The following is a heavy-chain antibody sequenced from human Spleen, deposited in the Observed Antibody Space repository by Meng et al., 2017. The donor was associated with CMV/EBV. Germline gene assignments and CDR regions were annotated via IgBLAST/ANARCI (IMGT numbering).Heavy chain of an antibody. CDR1: GFTLSSYS. CDR3: ARDSRFPAARLTSDY. D-gene: IGHD6-6*01. Sequence: GGSLRLSCAASGFTLSSYSMNWVRQAPGKGLEWVSCISSTSSYIYNADSVKGRFTISRDNAKNSVYLQMNSLRAEDTAVYYCARDSRFPAARLTSDYWGQGTLVTVSS. J-gene: IGHJ4*02. CDR2: ISSTSSYI. V-gene: IGHV3-21*01.